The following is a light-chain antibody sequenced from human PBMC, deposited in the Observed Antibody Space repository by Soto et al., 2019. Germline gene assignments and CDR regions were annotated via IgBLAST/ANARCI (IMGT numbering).Light chain of an antibody. J-gene: IGKJ4*01. CDR3: PQCNSARLT. V-gene: IGKV1-13*02. CDR2: DSS. CDR1: QGISRA. Sequence: AIQLTQSPSSLSASVGDRVTITCRASQGISRALAWYQQKRGKATKLLIYDSSSLSSGVPSRFSGSGSGTDFTLPISSLQPENFATYYCPQCNSARLTFGGGTKLEIK.